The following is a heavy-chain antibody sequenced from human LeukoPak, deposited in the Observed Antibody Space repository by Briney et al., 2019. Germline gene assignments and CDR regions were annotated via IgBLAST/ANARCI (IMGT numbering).Heavy chain of an antibody. CDR3: ARDLPDCSGGSCVGHY. CDR1: GGSISSGDYY. CDR2: IYYSGST. Sequence: SETLSLTCTVSGGSISSGDYYWSWIRQPPGKGLEWIGYIYYSGSTYCNPSLKSRVTISVDTSKNQFSLKLSSVTAADTAVYYCARDLPDCSGGSCVGHYWGQGTLVTVSS. V-gene: IGHV4-30-4*08. D-gene: IGHD2-15*01. J-gene: IGHJ4*02.